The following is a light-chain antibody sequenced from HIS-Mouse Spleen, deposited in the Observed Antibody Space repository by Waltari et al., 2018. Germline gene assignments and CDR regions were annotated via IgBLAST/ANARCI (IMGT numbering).Light chain of an antibody. V-gene: IGLV1-40*01. Sequence: QSVLPQPPPVIGAPGQRVTIPLPGTASTPGAGYYVNRYQPLPGTAPKLPIDGNSNRPSGVPVRFSGSKSGTSASLAITGLQAEDEADYYCQSYDSSLSGWVFGGGTKLTVL. CDR3: QSYDSSLSGWV. CDR2: GNS. J-gene: IGLJ3*02. CDR1: ASTPGAGYY.